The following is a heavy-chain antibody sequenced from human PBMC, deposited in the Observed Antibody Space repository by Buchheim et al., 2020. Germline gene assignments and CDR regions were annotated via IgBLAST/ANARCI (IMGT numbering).Heavy chain of an antibody. V-gene: IGHV3-23*04. J-gene: IGHJ5*02. D-gene: IGHD2-8*01. Sequence: EVQLVESGGGLVQPGGSLRLSCAASGFTFSSYAMSWVRQAPGKGLEWVSAISGSGGSTYYADSVKGRFTLSRDHSKTTLHLQMNSLRAEDTAVYYCAKVQSLMVYAIIGWFDPWGQGTL. CDR1: GFTFSSYA. CDR3: AKVQSLMVYAIIGWFDP. CDR2: ISGSGGST.